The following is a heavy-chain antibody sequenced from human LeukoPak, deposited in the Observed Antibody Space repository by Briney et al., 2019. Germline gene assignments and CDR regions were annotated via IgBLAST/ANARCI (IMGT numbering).Heavy chain of an antibody. J-gene: IGHJ4*02. CDR1: GDPISSSGYY. D-gene: IGHD1-26*01. Sequence: PSETLSLTCSVSGDPISSSGYYWGWIRQPPGKGLEWIGSMYYGGNTYYNASLKSRVTISVDTSKNLFSLKLNSVIAADTGVYYCARSKNGKCDYWGQGTLVTVSS. V-gene: IGHV4-39*07. CDR3: ARSKNGKCDY. CDR2: MYYGGNT.